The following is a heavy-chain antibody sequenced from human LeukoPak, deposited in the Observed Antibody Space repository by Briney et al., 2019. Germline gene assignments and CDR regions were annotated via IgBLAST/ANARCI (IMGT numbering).Heavy chain of an antibody. J-gene: IGHJ4*02. D-gene: IGHD3-10*01. CDR3: ACASGTYYNGNYFDY. Sequence: ASVKVSCKASGYTFTGYYMHWVRQAPGQGPEWMGWINANSGGTNYAQKSQGRVTMTRDASISTAYMELSRLSSDDTAVYYCACASGTYYNGNYFDYWGQGTLVTVSS. CDR2: INANSGGT. CDR1: GYTFTGYY. V-gene: IGHV1-2*02.